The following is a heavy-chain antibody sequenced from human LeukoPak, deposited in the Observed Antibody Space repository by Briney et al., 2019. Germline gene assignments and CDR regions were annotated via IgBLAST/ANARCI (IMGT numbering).Heavy chain of an antibody. CDR1: GFTFSSYS. CDR2: ITATSTSI. Sequence: GGSLRLSCAASGFTFSSYSMSWVRQAPGKGLEWVSSITATSTSIYYADSLKGRFTISRDNAKNSLYLQMNSLRAEDTAVYYCVRTYYDILTAYNPYFDYWGQGILVTVSS. CDR3: VRTYYDILTAYNPYFDY. J-gene: IGHJ4*02. D-gene: IGHD3-9*01. V-gene: IGHV3-21*01.